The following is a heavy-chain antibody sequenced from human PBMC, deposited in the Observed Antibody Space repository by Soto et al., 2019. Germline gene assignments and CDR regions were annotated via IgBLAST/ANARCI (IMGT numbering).Heavy chain of an antibody. CDR3: GRCTSTSCHLGSDY. D-gene: IGHD2-2*01. V-gene: IGHV3-30-3*01. J-gene: IGHJ4*02. CDR2: ISHDGINK. Sequence: HPGGALRLSCAASGFTFSSSAMNWVRQAPGKGLEWVALISHDGINKYYADSVRGRFTISRDSSTNTLYLQMNSLRAADTAVYYCGRCTSTSCHLGSDYWGQGTLVTVSS. CDR1: GFTFSSSA.